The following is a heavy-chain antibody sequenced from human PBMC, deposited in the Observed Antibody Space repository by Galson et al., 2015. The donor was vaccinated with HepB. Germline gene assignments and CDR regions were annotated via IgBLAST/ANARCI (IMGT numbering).Heavy chain of an antibody. CDR1: GFTFRDYY. D-gene: IGHD3-16*01. CDR2: INGSSSFT. Sequence: SLRLSCAASGFTFRDYYMSWIRQAPGKGLEWVSYINGSSSFTNYADSVKGRFTVSRDNAKNSLFLQMNSLRADDTAVYYCARDRRGTLSWGFDSWGQGTLVTVSS. J-gene: IGHJ4*02. CDR3: ARDRRGTLSWGFDS. V-gene: IGHV3-11*05.